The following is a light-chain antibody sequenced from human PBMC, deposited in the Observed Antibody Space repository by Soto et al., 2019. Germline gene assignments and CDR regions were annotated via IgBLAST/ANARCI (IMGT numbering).Light chain of an antibody. J-gene: IGKJ4*01. CDR2: KAS. CDR3: RQYVSYPVT. V-gene: IGKV1-5*03. Sequence: DIQMTQSPSTLSASVGDRVTITCRASQSISNSLAWYQQKPGKAPNLLIYKASSLETGVPSRFSGSGSGTEFTLTISSLQPDDVATYYWRQYVSYPVTFGGGTKVEMK. CDR1: QSISNS.